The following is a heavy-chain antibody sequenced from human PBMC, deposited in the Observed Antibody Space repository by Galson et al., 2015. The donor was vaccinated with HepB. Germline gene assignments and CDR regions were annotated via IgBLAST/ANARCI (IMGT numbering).Heavy chain of an antibody. CDR3: SRCGRGEPAAFDWFDP. CDR2: IRSKAYGGAT. Sequence: SLRLSCAASRFTFGDYAVSWLRQAPGKGLEWVGFIRSKAYGGATEYAASVKGRFTILRADSKSIAYLQINSLKSEDTAVYYCSRCGRGEPAAFDWFDPWGKGTLVTVSS. J-gene: IGHJ5*02. CDR1: RFTFGDYA. D-gene: IGHD2-2*01. V-gene: IGHV3-49*03.